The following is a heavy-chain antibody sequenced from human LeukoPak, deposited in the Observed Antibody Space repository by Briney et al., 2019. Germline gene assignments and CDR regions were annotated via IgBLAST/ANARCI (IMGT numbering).Heavy chain of an antibody. D-gene: IGHD2-2*01. V-gene: IGHV1-46*01. CDR3: ARVGIFCSSTSCPKNNWFDP. CDR1: GYTFTSYY. CDR2: INPSGGST. J-gene: IGHJ5*02. Sequence: GASVKVSCKASGYTFTSYYMHWVRQAPGQGLEWMGIINPSGGSTSYAQKFQGRVTMTRDTSISTAYMELSRLRSDDTAVYYCARVGIFCSSTSCPKNNWFDPWGQGTLVTVSS.